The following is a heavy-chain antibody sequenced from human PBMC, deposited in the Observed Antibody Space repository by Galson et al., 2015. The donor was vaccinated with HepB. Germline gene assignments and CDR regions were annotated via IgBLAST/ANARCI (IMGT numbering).Heavy chain of an antibody. CDR2: INPNSGGT. CDR1: GYTFTGHF. D-gene: IGHD3-10*01. V-gene: IGHV1-2*06. Sequence: SVKVSCKASGYTFTGHFLHWVRQAPGQGLEWMGRINPNSGGTYYAQRFQGRVTMTRDTSLSTAYMELSRLRSDDTAVYYCARQKGEMSGQDVWGQGTTVSVSS. CDR3: ARQKGEMSGQDV. J-gene: IGHJ6*02.